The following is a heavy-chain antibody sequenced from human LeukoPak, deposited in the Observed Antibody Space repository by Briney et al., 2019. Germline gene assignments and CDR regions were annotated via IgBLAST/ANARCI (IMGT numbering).Heavy chain of an antibody. CDR3: ARGSMQNWFDP. Sequence: SETLSLTCTVSDGSISSSSYYWGWIRQPPGKGLEWIGSIYYSGSTYYNPSLKSRVTISVDTSKNQFSLKLSSVTAADTAVYYCARGSMQNWFDPWGQGTLVTVSS. CDR1: DGSISSSSYY. CDR2: IYYSGST. V-gene: IGHV4-39*07. J-gene: IGHJ5*02.